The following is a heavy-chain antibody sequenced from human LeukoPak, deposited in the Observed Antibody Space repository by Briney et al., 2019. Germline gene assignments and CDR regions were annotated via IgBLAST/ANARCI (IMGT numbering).Heavy chain of an antibody. D-gene: IGHD6-13*01. CDR1: GGSISNYF. J-gene: IGHJ6*02. V-gene: IGHV4-59*08. Sequence: SETLSLTCTVSGGSISNYFWSWIRQPPRKGLEWIGCIYYSGSTFYHPSLKSRVTISVDTSKNQLSLKVTSVTAADTAVYYCARQSGEYSSKYGMDVWGQGTTVTVSS. CDR3: ARQSGEYSSKYGMDV. CDR2: IYYSGST.